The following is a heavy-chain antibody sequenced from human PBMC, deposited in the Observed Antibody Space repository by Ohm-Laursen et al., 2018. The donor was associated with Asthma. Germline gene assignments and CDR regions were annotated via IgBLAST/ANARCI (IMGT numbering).Heavy chain of an antibody. V-gene: IGHV3-7*01. D-gene: IGHD7-27*01. CDR3: VREDNWGLDL. CDR2: IKEDGSEK. CDR1: GFTFSTYW. Sequence: SLRLSCTASGFTFSTYWMTWVRQAPGKGLEWVASIKEDGSEKQYVDSAKGRFTISRDNAKNTLYLQMNSLRAEDMALYYCVREDNWGLDLWGQGTMVTVSS. J-gene: IGHJ3*01.